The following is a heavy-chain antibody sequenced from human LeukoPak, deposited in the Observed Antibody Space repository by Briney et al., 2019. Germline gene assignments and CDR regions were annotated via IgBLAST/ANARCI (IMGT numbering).Heavy chain of an antibody. D-gene: IGHD6-6*01. CDR2: ISQNGDS. V-gene: IGHV4-59*12. J-gene: IGHJ5*02. Sequence: SETLSLTCTVSGGSISSYYWSWIRQPPGKGLEWIAEISQNGDSNYNMSLKSRVTISLDKSKNQVSLKLNSVTAADTAVYYCARSKSRPIAARRVGWFDPWGQGTLVTVSS. CDR3: ARSKSRPIAARRVGWFDP. CDR1: GGSISSYY.